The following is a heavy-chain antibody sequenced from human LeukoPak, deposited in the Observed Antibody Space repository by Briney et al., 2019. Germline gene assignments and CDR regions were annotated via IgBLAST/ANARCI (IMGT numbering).Heavy chain of an antibody. Sequence: PSETLSLTCTVSGGSISSYYWSWIRQPPGKGLEWIGYIYYSGSTNYNPSLKSRVSISVDTSKNQFSLKLSSVTAADTAVYYCAREVYYYFDYWGQGTLVTVSS. V-gene: IGHV4-59*01. CDR3: AREVYYYFDY. J-gene: IGHJ4*02. CDR2: IYYSGST. D-gene: IGHD1-14*01. CDR1: GGSISSYY.